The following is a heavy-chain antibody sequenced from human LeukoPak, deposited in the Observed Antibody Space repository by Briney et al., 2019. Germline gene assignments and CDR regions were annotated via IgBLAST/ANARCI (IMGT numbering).Heavy chain of an antibody. J-gene: IGHJ5*02. Sequence: PSETLSLTCAVYGGSFSGYYWSWIRQPPGKGLEWIGEINHSGSTNYNPSLKSRVTMSVDTSKNQFSLKLSSVTAADTAVYYCARGDSSWYSNWFDPWGQGTLVTVSS. CDR1: GGSFSGYY. V-gene: IGHV4-34*01. D-gene: IGHD6-13*01. CDR3: ARGDSSWYSNWFDP. CDR2: INHSGST.